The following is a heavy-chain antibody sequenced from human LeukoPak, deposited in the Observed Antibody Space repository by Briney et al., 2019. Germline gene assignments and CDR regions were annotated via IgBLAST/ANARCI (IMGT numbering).Heavy chain of an antibody. CDR3: ARELPQAYCGGDCSKRFDY. V-gene: IGHV3-48*03. CDR2: ISSSGSTI. D-gene: IGHD2-21*02. CDR1: GFTFSSYE. J-gene: IGHJ4*02. Sequence: GGSLRLSCAASGFTFSSYEMNWVRQAPGKGLEWVSYISSSGSTIYYADSVKGRFTISRDNAKNSLYLQMNSLRAEDTAVYYCARELPQAYCGGDCSKRFDYWGQGTLVTVSS.